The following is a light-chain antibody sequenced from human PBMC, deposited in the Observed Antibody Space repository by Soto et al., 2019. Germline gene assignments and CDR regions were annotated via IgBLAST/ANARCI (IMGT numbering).Light chain of an antibody. Sequence: EIVLTQSPGTLSLSPGERATLSCRASQSVSSSYLAGYQQKPGQAPRILIYGASSRATGIPDRFSGSGSGTDFTLTISRLEPEDFAVYYCQPDGSSPLTFGGGTKVEIK. V-gene: IGKV3-20*01. J-gene: IGKJ4*01. CDR3: QPDGSSPLT. CDR1: QSVSSSY. CDR2: GAS.